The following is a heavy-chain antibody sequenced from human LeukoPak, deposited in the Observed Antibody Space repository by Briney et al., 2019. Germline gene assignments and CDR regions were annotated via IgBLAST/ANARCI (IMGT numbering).Heavy chain of an antibody. CDR1: GFTFDDYG. CDR3: ARLKQQLVRLLSRDTTYYYYYYMDV. J-gene: IGHJ6*03. D-gene: IGHD6-13*01. Sequence: GGSLRLSCAASGFTFDDYGMNWVRQAPGKGLEWVSGINWNGGGTSYADSVKGRFTISRDNAKNSLSLQMNSLRAEDTAVYYCARLKQQLVRLLSRDTTYYYYYYMDVWGKGTTVTVSS. V-gene: IGHV3-20*04. CDR2: INWNGGGT.